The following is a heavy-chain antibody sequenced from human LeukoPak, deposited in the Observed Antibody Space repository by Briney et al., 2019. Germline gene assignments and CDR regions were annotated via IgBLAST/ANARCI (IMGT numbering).Heavy chain of an antibody. J-gene: IGHJ1*01. V-gene: IGHV1-69*05. CDR1: GGTFSSYA. CDR2: IIPILGTA. D-gene: IGHD3-22*01. Sequence: SVKVSCKASGGTFSSYAISWVRQAPGQGLEWMGGIIPILGTANYAQKFQGRVTITTDESTSTAYMELSSLRSEDTAVYYCARDRLVPYYYDSSGYYAEFQHWGQGTLVTVSS. CDR3: ARDRLVPYYYDSSGYYAEFQH.